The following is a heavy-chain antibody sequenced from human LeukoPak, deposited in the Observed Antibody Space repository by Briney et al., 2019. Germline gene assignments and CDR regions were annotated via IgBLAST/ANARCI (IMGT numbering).Heavy chain of an antibody. CDR3: ALPMVRGARSNWFDP. D-gene: IGHD3-10*01. V-gene: IGHV3-23*01. Sequence: GGSLRLSCAASGFTFSSYAMSWVRQAPGKGLEWVSAISGGGGSTYYADSVKGRFTISRDNSKNTLYLQMNSLRAEDTAVYYCALPMVRGARSNWFDPWGQGTLVTVSS. CDR1: GFTFSSYA. CDR2: ISGGGGST. J-gene: IGHJ5*02.